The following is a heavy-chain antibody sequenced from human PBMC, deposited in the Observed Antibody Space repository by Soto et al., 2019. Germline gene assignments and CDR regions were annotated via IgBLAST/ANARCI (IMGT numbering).Heavy chain of an antibody. Sequence: SVKVSCKASGGTFSSYAISWVRQAPGQGLEWMGGIIPIFGTANYAQKFQGRVTITADKSTSTAYMELSSLRSEDTAVYYCARGLETGQWLVPFDYWGQGTLVTVSS. D-gene: IGHD6-19*01. J-gene: IGHJ4*02. CDR2: IIPIFGTA. CDR3: ARGLETGQWLVPFDY. V-gene: IGHV1-69*06. CDR1: GGTFSSYA.